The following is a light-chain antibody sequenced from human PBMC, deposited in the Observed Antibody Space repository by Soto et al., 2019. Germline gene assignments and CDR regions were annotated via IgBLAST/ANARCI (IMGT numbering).Light chain of an antibody. J-gene: IGKJ2*01. CDR3: QQYGSSPMYT. Sequence: EIVLTQSPGTLSLSPGERATLSCRASQSVSSSYLAWYQQKPGQAPGLLIYGASSRAAGIPDRFSGSGSGTAFTLTISRLEPEDFAVYYCQQYGSSPMYTFGQGTKLEIK. V-gene: IGKV3-20*01. CDR2: GAS. CDR1: QSVSSSY.